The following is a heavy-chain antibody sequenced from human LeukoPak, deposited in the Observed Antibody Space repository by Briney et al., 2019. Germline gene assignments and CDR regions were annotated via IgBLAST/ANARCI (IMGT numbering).Heavy chain of an antibody. D-gene: IGHD4-17*01. CDR1: GFTFSSYA. CDR3: AKGRNEDGDAALNY. V-gene: IGHV3-23*01. Sequence: TGGSLRLSCAVSGFTFSSYAMSCVRHAPGKGGVWVSSISGSGGNTFYADSVKGRLTISRDNSENTLYLQMNSLSAADTAAYHCAKGRNEDGDAALNYWGQGTLVTVSS. J-gene: IGHJ4*02. CDR2: ISGSGGNT.